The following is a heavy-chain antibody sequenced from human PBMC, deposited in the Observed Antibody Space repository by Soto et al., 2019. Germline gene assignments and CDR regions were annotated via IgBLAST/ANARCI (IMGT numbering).Heavy chain of an antibody. CDR3: ARGEIAAASPNRFDP. CDR2: IIPIFGTA. CDR1: GGTFSSYA. Sequence: GASLKVSCKASGGTFSSYAISWVRQAPGQGLEWMGGIIPIFGTANYAQKFQGRVTITADESTSTAYMELSSLRSEDTAVYYCARGEIAAASPNRFDPWGQGTLVTVSS. V-gene: IGHV1-69*13. J-gene: IGHJ5*02. D-gene: IGHD6-13*01.